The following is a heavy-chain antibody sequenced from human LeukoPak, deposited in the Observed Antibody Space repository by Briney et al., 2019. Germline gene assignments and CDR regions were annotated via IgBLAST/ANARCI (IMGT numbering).Heavy chain of an antibody. V-gene: IGHV1-2*02. J-gene: IGHJ4*02. CDR3: ARVTGGSFYFDY. CDR1: GYTFTGYY. CDR2: INPNSGGT. Sequence: ASVKVSCKASGYTFTGYYMHWVRQAPGQGLEWMGWINPNSGGTNYAQKFQGRVTMTRDTSISTAYMELRSLRSDDTAVYYCARVTGGSFYFDYWGQGTLVTVSS. D-gene: IGHD1-26*01.